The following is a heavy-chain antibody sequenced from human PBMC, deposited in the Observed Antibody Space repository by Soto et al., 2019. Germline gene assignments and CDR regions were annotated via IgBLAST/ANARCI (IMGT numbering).Heavy chain of an antibody. CDR2: SIPTFGTT. J-gene: IGHJ3*02. CDR3: ARGINDYYDGTGPSWDDAFDI. V-gene: IGHV1-69*06. D-gene: IGHD3-22*01. CDR1: GGLLSSYA. Sequence: QVQLVQSGAEVKRPGSSVKVSCKTSGGLLSSYAISWVRQAPGQGLEWMGGSIPTFGTTVYAQNFQGRGSITADRSTGTAYLELRGLRSQDTAVYYCARGINDYYDGTGPSWDDAFDIWGQGTMVTVSS.